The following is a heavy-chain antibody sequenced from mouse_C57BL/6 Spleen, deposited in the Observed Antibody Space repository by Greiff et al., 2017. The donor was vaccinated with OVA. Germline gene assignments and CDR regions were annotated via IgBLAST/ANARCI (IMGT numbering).Heavy chain of an antibody. J-gene: IGHJ4*01. Sequence: EVQGVESGGDLVKPGGSLKLSCAASGFTFSSYGMSWVRQTPDKRLEWVATLSSGGSYTYYPDSVKGRFTISRDNAKNTLYLQMSSLKSEDTAMYYCAREDLNDYVLYAMDYWGQGTSVTVSS. CDR1: GFTFSSYG. CDR3: AREDLNDYVLYAMDY. V-gene: IGHV5-6*01. CDR2: LSSGGSYT. D-gene: IGHD2-4*01.